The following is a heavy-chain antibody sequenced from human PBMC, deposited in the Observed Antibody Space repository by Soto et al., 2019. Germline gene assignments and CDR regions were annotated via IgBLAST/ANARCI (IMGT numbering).Heavy chain of an antibody. J-gene: IGHJ2*01. CDR1: GGSISSSNW. CDR2: IYHSGST. CDR3: ARGYCSGGSCYSGSWYFDL. D-gene: IGHD2-15*01. V-gene: IGHV4-4*02. Sequence: QVQLQESGPGLVKPSGTLSLTCAVSGGSISSSNWWSWVRQPPGKGLEWIGEIYHSGSTNYNPSLKSRVTISVDNSKNQFSLKLSSVTAADTAVYYCARGYCSGGSCYSGSWYFDLWGRGTLVTVSS.